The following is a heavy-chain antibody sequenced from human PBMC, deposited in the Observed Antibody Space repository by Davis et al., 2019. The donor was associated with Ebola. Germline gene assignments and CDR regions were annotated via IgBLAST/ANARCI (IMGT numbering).Heavy chain of an antibody. D-gene: IGHD6-19*01. J-gene: IGHJ6*02. CDR3: AREGIAVAGGGAIYYYYYGMDV. Sequence: GGSLRLSCAASGFTFSSYAMSWVRQAPGKGLEWVSAISGSGGSTYYADSVKGRFTISRDNSKNTLYLQMNSLRAEDTAVYYCAREGIAVAGGGAIYYYYYGMDVWGQGTTVTVSS. CDR2: ISGSGGST. V-gene: IGHV3-23*01. CDR1: GFTFSSYA.